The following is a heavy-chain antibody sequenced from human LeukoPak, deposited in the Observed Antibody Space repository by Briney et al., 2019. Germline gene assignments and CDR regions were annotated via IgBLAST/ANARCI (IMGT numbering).Heavy chain of an antibody. CDR3: AKEKYRGYSYGSGDY. CDR1: GFPFISYA. J-gene: IGHJ4*02. D-gene: IGHD5-18*01. V-gene: IGHV3-30*04. CDR2: ISFDGRNK. Sequence: PGGSLRLSCAASGFPFISYAMHWVRQAPGKGLEWVAVISFDGRNKYFADSVKGRFTISRDNSKNTLYLQMNSLRAEDTAVYYCAKEKYRGYSYGSGDYWGQGTLVTVSS.